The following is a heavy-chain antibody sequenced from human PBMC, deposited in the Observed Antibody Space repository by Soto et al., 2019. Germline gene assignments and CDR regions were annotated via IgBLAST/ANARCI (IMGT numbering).Heavy chain of an antibody. J-gene: IGHJ4*02. CDR3: ARLDIVATITWYFDY. V-gene: IGHV4-39*01. D-gene: IGHD5-12*01. CDR1: GGSISSSSYY. CDR2: IYYSGST. Sequence: SETLSLTCTVSGGSISSSSYYWGWIRQPPGKGLEWIGSIYYSGSTYYNPSLKSRVTISVDTSKNQFSLKLSSVTAADTAVYYCARLDIVATITWYFDYWGQGTLVTVSS.